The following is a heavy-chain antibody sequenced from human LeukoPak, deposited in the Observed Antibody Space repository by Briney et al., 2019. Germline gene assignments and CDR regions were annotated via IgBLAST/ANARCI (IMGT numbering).Heavy chain of an antibody. CDR1: GFTFSSYW. Sequence: PGGSLRLSCAASGFTFSSYWMSWVRQAPGKGLEWVANIKQDGSEKYYEDSVKGRFTISRDNAKNSLYLQMNSLRAEDTAVYYCASGRGITFGGVIVYFDYWGQGTLVTVSS. CDR2: IKQDGSEK. J-gene: IGHJ4*02. V-gene: IGHV3-7*01. CDR3: ASGRGITFGGVIVYFDY. D-gene: IGHD3-16*02.